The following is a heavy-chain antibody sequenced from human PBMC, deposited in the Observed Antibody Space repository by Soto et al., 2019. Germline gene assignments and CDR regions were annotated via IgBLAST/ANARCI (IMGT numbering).Heavy chain of an antibody. CDR2: INPNSGGT. CDR3: ARGSSWYEELFDY. CDR1: GYTFTGYY. J-gene: IGHJ4*02. D-gene: IGHD6-13*01. Sequence: ASVKVSCKASGYTFTGYYMHWVRQAPGQGLEWMGWINPNSGGTNYAQKFQGWVTMTRDTSISTAYMELSRLRSDDTAVYYCARGSSWYEELFDYWGQGTLVTVSS. V-gene: IGHV1-2*04.